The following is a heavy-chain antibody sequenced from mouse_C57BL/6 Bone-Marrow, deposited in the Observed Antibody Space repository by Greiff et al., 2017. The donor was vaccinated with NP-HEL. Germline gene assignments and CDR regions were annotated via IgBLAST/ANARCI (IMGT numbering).Heavy chain of an antibody. V-gene: IGHV5-2*01. CDR1: EYEFPSHD. CDR2: INSDGGST. Sequence: EVKLMEPGGGLVQPGESLKLSCESNEYEFPSHDMSWVRKTPEKRLELVAAINSDGGSTYYPDTMERRFIISRDNTKKTLYLQMVRLRSEDTAWYYCARHGYYAAMDYWGQGTSVTVSS. D-gene: IGHD2-3*01. CDR3: ARHGYYAAMDY. J-gene: IGHJ4*01.